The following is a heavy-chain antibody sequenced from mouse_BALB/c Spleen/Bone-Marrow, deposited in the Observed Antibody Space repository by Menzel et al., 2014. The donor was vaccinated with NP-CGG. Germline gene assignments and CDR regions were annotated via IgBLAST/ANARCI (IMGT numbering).Heavy chain of an antibody. CDR3: ARRGGYPWFAY. CDR2: ILPGSYST. D-gene: IGHD2-2*01. J-gene: IGHJ3*01. CDR1: GYTFRNYW. Sequence: QVQLKESGAELMRPGASVKISCKATGYTFRNYWIEWVKQRPGHGLEWIGEILPGSYSTNYNEKLKGKATFTADTSSNTAYMQLSSLASEDSAVYYCARRGGYPWFAYGGQGTLVTVSA. V-gene: IGHV1-9*01.